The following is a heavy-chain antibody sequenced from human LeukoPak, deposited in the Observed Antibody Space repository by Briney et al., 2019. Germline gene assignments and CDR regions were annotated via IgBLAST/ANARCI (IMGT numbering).Heavy chain of an antibody. CDR2: IYSDNT. CDR3: AKGGGSYTPRFDY. CDR1: GFTVSSNS. V-gene: IGHV3-53*01. D-gene: IGHD1-26*01. J-gene: IGHJ4*02. Sequence: GGSLRLSCTVSGFTVSSNSMSWVRQAPGKGLEWVSFIYSDNTHYADSVKGRFTISRDNSKNTLYLQMNSLRVDDTAVYYCAKGGGSYTPRFDYWGQGTLVTVSS.